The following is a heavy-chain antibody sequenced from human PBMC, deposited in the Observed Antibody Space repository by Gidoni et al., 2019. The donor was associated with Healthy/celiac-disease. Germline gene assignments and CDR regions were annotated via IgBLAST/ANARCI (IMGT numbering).Heavy chain of an antibody. CDR2: ISYDGSNK. CDR1: GFTFSSYG. CDR3: AKEGGYSYYFDY. J-gene: IGHJ4*02. V-gene: IGHV3-30*18. Sequence: QVQLVESGGGVVQPGRSLRPSCAAPGFTFSSYGKHWVRQAPGKGLEWVAVISYDGSNKYYADSVKGRFTISRDNSKNTLYLQMNSLRAEDTAVYYCAKEGGYSYYFDYWGQGTLVTVSS. D-gene: IGHD2-15*01.